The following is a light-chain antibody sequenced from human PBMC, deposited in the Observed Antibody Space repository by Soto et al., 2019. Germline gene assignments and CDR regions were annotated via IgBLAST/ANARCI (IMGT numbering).Light chain of an antibody. V-gene: IGLV2-8*01. CDR2: EVS. CDR1: SSDVGGYNY. J-gene: IGLJ1*01. CDR3: SSYAGSNNFV. Sequence: QSALTQPPSASGSPGQSVTISCTGTSSDVGGYNYVSWYQQHPGEAPKLMIYEVSERPSGVPDRFSGSKSSNTASLTVSGLQAEDEADYYCSSYAGSNNFVFGTGTKVTVL.